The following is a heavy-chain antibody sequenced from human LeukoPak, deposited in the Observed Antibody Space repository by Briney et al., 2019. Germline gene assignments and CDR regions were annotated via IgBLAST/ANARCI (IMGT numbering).Heavy chain of an antibody. V-gene: IGHV3-66*01. CDR1: GFTVSNNY. CDR3: VRDQFS. CDR2: SYSGET. Sequence: GGSLRLSCAASGFTVSNNYMSWVRQAPGRLEWLSVSYSGETQYADSVKGGFTISRDDSKNTVYLQMNSLRDEDTATYYCVRDQFSWGQGTTVTVSS. D-gene: IGHD3-3*01. J-gene: IGHJ6*02.